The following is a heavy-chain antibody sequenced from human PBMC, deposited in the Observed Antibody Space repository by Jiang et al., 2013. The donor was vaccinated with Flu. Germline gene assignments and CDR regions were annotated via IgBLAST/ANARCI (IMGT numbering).Heavy chain of an antibody. Sequence: GAEVKKPGESLKISCKGSGYRFSNYWIAWVRQKPGKGLEWVGIIYPGDSDIKDNPSFRGQVTLSADKSANTAFLQWTSLGASDTAMYFCARLRSPRGSSYWSGGFFDVWGRGTLVNVSP. V-gene: IGHV5-51*01. CDR2: IYPGDSDI. D-gene: IGHD6-19*01. J-gene: IGHJ2*01. CDR3: ARLRSPRGSSYWSGGFFDV. CDR1: GYRFSNYW.